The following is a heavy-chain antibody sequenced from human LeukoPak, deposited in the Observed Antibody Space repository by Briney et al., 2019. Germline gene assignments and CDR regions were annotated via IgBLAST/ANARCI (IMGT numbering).Heavy chain of an antibody. CDR2: IKQDGSAK. V-gene: IGHV3-7*01. J-gene: IGHJ4*02. CDR3: ARLPDPYFDY. Sequence: PGGSLRLSCAASGFPFSSYWMGWVRQAPGKGLESVANIKQDGSAKYYVDSVKGRLTISRDNAKNTLYLQMNSLRAEDTAVYYCARLPDPYFDYWGQGTLVTVSS. CDR1: GFPFSSYW.